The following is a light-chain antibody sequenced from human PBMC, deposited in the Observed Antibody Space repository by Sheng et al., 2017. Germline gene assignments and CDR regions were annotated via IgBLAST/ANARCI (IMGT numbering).Light chain of an antibody. CDR3: QQANSFPLT. Sequence: DIQMTQSPYSLSASVGDRVTITCRASQAITNRLGWFQQKPGSAPKRLIYGVSNLQSGVPSRFSGGGSGTDFTLTISSLQPEDFATYYCQQANSFPLTFGGGTKVEIK. CDR1: QAITNR. V-gene: IGKV1-17*01. CDR2: GVS. J-gene: IGKJ4*01.